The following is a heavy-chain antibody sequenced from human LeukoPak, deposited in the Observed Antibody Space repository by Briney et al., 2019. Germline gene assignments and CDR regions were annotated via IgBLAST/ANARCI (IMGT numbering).Heavy chain of an antibody. J-gene: IGHJ4*02. Sequence: HPGGSLRLSCAASGFTFNNAWMSWVRQAPGKGLEWVAFIRYDGSNKYYADSVKGRFTISRDNSKNTLYLQMNSLRAEDTAVYYCAKGGRTVVTPGPVDYWGQGTLVTVSS. V-gene: IGHV3-30*02. CDR1: GFTFNNAW. CDR3: AKGGRTVVTPGPVDY. D-gene: IGHD4-23*01. CDR2: IRYDGSNK.